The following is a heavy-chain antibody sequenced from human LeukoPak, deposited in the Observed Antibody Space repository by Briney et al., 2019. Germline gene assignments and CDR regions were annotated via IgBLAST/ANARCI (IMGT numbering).Heavy chain of an antibody. CDR1: GVSISSYY. V-gene: IGHV4-59*01. CDR2: INYSGTT. CDR3: ARAKSQRGYTYGPHTYFDY. Sequence: SETLSLTCTVSGVSISSYYWSWIRQPPGKGLEWIGYINYSGTTNYNPSLKSRVTISVDTSKNQFSLHLSSVTAADTAVYYCARAKSQRGYTYGPHTYFDYWGQGTLVTVSS. D-gene: IGHD5-18*01. J-gene: IGHJ4*02.